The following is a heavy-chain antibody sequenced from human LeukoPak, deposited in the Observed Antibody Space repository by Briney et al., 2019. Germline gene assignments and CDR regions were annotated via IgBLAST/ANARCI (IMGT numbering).Heavy chain of an antibody. D-gene: IGHD4/OR15-4a*01. V-gene: IGHV3-64*04. Sequence: GGSLRLSCSASGFTFSSYAMDWVRQAPGKGLEYVSTISSNGGSTYYADSVKGRFTISRDSAKNTLYLQMNSLRVEDTAVYYCAPIGAGYWGQGTLVTVSS. CDR3: APIGAGY. CDR2: ISSNGGST. CDR1: GFTFSSYA. J-gene: IGHJ4*02.